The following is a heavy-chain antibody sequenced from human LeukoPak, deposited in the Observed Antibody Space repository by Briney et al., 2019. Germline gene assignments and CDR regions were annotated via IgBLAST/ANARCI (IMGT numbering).Heavy chain of an antibody. CDR1: GGTFSSYA. D-gene: IGHD6-19*01. Sequence: ASVKVSCKASGGTFSSYAISWVRQAPGQGLEWMGGIIPIFGTANYAQKFQGRVTITADKSTSTAYMELSSLRSEDTAVYYCARVSVAGAPVHYFDYWGQGTLVTVSS. CDR2: IIPIFGTA. CDR3: ARVSVAGAPVHYFDY. V-gene: IGHV1-69*06. J-gene: IGHJ4*02.